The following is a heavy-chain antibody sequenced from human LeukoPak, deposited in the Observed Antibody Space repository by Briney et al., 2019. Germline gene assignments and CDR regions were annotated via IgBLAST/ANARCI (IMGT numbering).Heavy chain of an antibody. Sequence: ASVKVSCTVSGYTLTELSMHWVRQAPGKGLEWMGGFGPEDGETIYAQKFQGRVTMTEDTSTDTAYMELSSLRSEDTAVYYCATVRGNYDAFHIWGQGTMVTVSS. CDR1: GYTLTELS. D-gene: IGHD1-26*01. CDR2: FGPEDGET. CDR3: ATVRGNYDAFHI. V-gene: IGHV1-24*01. J-gene: IGHJ3*02.